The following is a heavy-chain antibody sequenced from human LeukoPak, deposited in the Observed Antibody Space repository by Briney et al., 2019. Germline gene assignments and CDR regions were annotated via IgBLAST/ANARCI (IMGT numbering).Heavy chain of an antibody. J-gene: IGHJ5*02. Sequence: SETLSLTCTVSGGSISSHYWSWIRQPPGKGLEWIGYIYYSGSTNYNPSLKRRVTISVDTSKNQFSLKLSSVTAADTAMYYCARHSSVVRGWFDPWGQGTLVTISS. D-gene: IGHD2-15*01. CDR3: ARHSSVVRGWFDP. CDR1: GGSISSHY. CDR2: IYYSGST. V-gene: IGHV4-59*08.